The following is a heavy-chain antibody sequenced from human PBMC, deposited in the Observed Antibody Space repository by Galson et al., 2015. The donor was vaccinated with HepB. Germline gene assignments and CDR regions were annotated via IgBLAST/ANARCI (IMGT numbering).Heavy chain of an antibody. J-gene: IGHJ4*02. CDR1: GYTFTGYY. Sequence: SVKVSCKASGYTFTGYYMHWVRQAPGQGLEWMGRINPNSGGTNYAQKFQGRVTMTRDTSIGTAYMELSRLRSDDTAVYYCARVVPGYSGYDYWGQGTLVTVS. CDR3: ARVVPGYSGYDY. V-gene: IGHV1-2*06. CDR2: INPNSGGT. D-gene: IGHD5-12*01.